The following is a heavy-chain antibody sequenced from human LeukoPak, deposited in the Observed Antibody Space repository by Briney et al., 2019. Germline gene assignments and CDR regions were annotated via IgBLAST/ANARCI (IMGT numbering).Heavy chain of an antibody. Sequence: GGSLRLSCAASGLSFRTYSMHWVRQAPGKGLEWVSSISSRSTFIYYADSVKGRFTISRDNAKNSLSLQMTSLGADDTAVYYSLRAELYAVYDSETYYCYYHGVDVWGQGTPVTVSS. CDR1: GLSFRTYS. J-gene: IGHJ6*01. D-gene: IGHD5/OR15-5a*01. CDR2: ISSRSTFI. CDR3: LRAELYAVYDSETYYCYYHGVDV. V-gene: IGHV3-21*01.